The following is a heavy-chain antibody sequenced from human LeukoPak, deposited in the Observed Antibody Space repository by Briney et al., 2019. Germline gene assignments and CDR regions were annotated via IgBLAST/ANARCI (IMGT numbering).Heavy chain of an antibody. J-gene: IGHJ4*02. CDR3: VKEYHSRGFGAYFDY. CDR2: ISSDGSIK. CDR1: KFTFSHYG. V-gene: IGHV3-30*18. D-gene: IGHD3-3*01. Sequence: GGSLRLSCTASKFTFSHYGMQWVRQAPGKGLEWVAVISSDGSIKVYADSVKGRFTLSRDNSINTVDLQMNSLRAEDTAVFYCVKEYHSRGFGAYFDYWGQGTLVTVSS.